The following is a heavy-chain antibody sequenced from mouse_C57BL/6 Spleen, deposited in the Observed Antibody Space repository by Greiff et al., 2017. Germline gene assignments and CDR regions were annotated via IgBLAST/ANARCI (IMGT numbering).Heavy chain of an antibody. CDR1: GYTFTSYW. J-gene: IGHJ3*01. CDR2: INPSNGGT. D-gene: IGHD2-1*01. Sequence: QVQLQQPGTELVKPGASVKLSCKASGYTFTSYWMHWVKQRPGQGLEWIGNINPSNGGTNYNEKFKSKATLTVDKSSSTAYMQLSSLTSEDSEVYYCAREGVYYGKSWFAYWGQGTLVTVSA. V-gene: IGHV1-53*01. CDR3: AREGVYYGKSWFAY.